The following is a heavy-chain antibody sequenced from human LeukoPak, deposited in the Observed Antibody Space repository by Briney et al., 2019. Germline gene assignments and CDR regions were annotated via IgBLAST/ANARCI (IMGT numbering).Heavy chain of an antibody. J-gene: IGHJ4*02. V-gene: IGHV3-7*01. CDR2: IKTDGSDK. Sequence: GGSLRLSCAASGFTFTRVWMSWVRQAPGKGLEWAANIKTDGSDKYYADSVKGRFTISRDNAKNSLYLQMNSLGVEDTAVYYCAHYDFWSGYSFGCWGQGTLVTVSS. CDR3: AHYDFWSGYSFGC. CDR1: GFTFTRVW. D-gene: IGHD3-3*01.